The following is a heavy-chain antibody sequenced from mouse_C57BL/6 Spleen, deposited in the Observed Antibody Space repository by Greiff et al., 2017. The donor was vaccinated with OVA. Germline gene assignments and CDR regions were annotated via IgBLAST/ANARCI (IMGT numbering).Heavy chain of an antibody. D-gene: IGHD1-1*01. Sequence: EVQGVESGGGLVQPGGSLKLSCAASGFTFSDYGMAWVRQAPRKGPEWVAFISNLAYSIYYADTVTGRFTISRENAKNTLYLEMSSLRSEDTAMYYCARQGYYGSSSYAMDYWGQGTSVTVSS. CDR2: ISNLAYSI. V-gene: IGHV5-15*01. CDR3: ARQGYYGSSSYAMDY. CDR1: GFTFSDYG. J-gene: IGHJ4*01.